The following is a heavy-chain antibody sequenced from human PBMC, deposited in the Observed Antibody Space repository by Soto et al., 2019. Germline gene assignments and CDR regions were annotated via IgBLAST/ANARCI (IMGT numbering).Heavy chain of an antibody. V-gene: IGHV3-23*01. D-gene: IGHD3-10*01. CDR3: AKGSVRGVSSRYYYYYMDV. CDR2: ISGSGGST. Sequence: GGSLRLSCAASGFTFSSYAMSWVRQAPGKGLEWVSAISGSGGSTYYADSVKGRFTISRDNSKNTLYLQMNSLRAEDTAVYYCAKGSVRGVSSRYYYYYMDVWGKGTTVTVSS. CDR1: GFTFSSYA. J-gene: IGHJ6*03.